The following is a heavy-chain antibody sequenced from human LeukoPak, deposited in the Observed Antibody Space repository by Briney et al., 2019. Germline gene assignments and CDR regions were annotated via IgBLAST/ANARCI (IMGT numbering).Heavy chain of an antibody. J-gene: IGHJ4*02. CDR2: FNPSGGST. CDR3: TRGDYEERFDY. CDR1: RYTFTTYY. D-gene: IGHD4-17*01. Sequence: ASVKISCKASRYTFTTYYIHWVRQAPGQGLEWVGIFNPSGGSTNYAQEFQDRVTMTRDTSTSTVYMELSSLRSEDTAVYYCTRGDYEERFDYWGQGTLVTVSS. V-gene: IGHV1-46*03.